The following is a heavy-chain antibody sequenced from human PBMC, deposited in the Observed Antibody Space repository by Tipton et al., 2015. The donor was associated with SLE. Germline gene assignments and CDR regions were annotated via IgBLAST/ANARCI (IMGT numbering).Heavy chain of an antibody. D-gene: IGHD2-2*01. J-gene: IGHJ4*02. CDR1: GFTFSSYA. CDR3: AKDLGCSSTSCYSGAWDY. V-gene: IGHV3-23*01. CDR2: ISGSGGST. Sequence: SLRLSCAASGFTFSSYAMSWVRQAPGKGLEWVSAISGSGGSTYYADSVKGRFTISRDNSKNTLYLQMNSLRAEDTAVYYCAKDLGCSSTSCYSGAWDYWGQGTLVTVSS.